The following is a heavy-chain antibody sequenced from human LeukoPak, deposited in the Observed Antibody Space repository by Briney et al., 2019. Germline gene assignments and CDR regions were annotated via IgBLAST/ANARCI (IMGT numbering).Heavy chain of an antibody. CDR3: ARRFRD. V-gene: IGHV3-48*03. Sequence: GGSLRLSCIGSGLTFSGFELNWVRQASGKGLEWVAYIRHDGSLKTYADSMRGRFTISRDDAKNSLYLQMDSLRVEDTATYYCARRFRDWGRGILVTVSS. J-gene: IGHJ4*02. CDR2: IRHDGSLK. CDR1: GLTFSGFE.